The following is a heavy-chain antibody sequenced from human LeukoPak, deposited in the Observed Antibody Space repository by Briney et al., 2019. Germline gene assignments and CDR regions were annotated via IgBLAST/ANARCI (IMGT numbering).Heavy chain of an antibody. CDR1: GFTFSNYA. V-gene: IGHV3-30*18. CDR2: ISNDGSKR. D-gene: IGHD6-13*01. Sequence: GGSLRLSCVVSGFTFSNYALHWVRQAPGKGLEWVAVISNDGSKRHYADAVKGRLSISRDNSKNALSLQFNSLRGDDTAVYYCAKGDGGSSSWYDFYFYGVDVWGKGTAVTVSS. CDR3: AKGDGGSSSWYDFYFYGVDV. J-gene: IGHJ6*04.